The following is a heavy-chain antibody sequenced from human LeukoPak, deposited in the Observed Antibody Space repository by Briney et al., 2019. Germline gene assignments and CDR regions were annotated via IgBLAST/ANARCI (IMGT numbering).Heavy chain of an antibody. Sequence: PGGSLRLSCAASGFTFSNYWMSWVRQAPGKGLEWVANIKEDGSEKDYVDSLKGRFTIYRDNAKNSLYLQMNSLGAEDTAVYYCAKDLGGYSSGWDFDYWGQGTLVTVSS. V-gene: IGHV3-7*01. CDR1: GFTFSNYW. CDR2: IKEDGSEK. CDR3: AKDLGGYSSGWDFDY. J-gene: IGHJ4*02. D-gene: IGHD6-19*01.